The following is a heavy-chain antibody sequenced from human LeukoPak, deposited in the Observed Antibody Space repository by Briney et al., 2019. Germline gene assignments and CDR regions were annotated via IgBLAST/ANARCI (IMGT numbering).Heavy chain of an antibody. J-gene: IGHJ4*02. CDR3: ARDRPSVTTVPIDY. CDR2: ISAYNGNT. V-gene: IGHV1-18*01. D-gene: IGHD4-11*01. Sequence: ASVKVSCKASGYTFTSYGISWVRQAPGQGLEWMGWISAYNGNTNYAQKLQGRVTMTTDTSTSTAYMELRSLRSDDTAVYYCARDRPSVTTVPIDYWGQGTLVTVSS. CDR1: GYTFTSYG.